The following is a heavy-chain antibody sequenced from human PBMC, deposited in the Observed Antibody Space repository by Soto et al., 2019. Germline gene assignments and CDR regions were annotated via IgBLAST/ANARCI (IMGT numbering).Heavy chain of an antibody. D-gene: IGHD4-4*01. CDR2: IIPIFGSP. V-gene: IGHV1-69*01. CDR3: AGTVEIPYYHGMDV. J-gene: IGHJ6*02. Sequence: QVQLVQSWAEVKKPGSSVRVSCKASGGTLRSHAINWVRQAPGQGLEGMGGIIPIFGSPYYGQKFQARVTMTADESSMTAYMELSSLRSEDTAVYYCAGTVEIPYYHGMDVWGQGTTVTVSS. CDR1: GGTLRSHA.